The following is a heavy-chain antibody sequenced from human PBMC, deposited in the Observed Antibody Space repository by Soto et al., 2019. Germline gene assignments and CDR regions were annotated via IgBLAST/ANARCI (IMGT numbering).Heavy chain of an antibody. CDR2: ISYDGSNK. CDR1: GFTFSSYA. CDR3: AREIERLLGC. D-gene: IGHD3-3*01. V-gene: IGHV3-30-3*01. Sequence: QVQLVESGGGVVQPGRSLRLSCAASGFTFSSYAMHWVRQAPGKGLEWVAVISYDGSNKYYANSVKGRFTISRDNSKNTLYLQMNSLRADATAVYYCAREIERLLGCWGQGTLVTVSS. J-gene: IGHJ4*02.